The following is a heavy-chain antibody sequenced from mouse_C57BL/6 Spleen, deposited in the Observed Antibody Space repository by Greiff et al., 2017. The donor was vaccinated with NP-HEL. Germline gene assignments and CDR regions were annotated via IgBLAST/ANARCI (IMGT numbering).Heavy chain of an antibody. J-gene: IGHJ4*01. CDR1: GYTFTSYW. D-gene: IGHD1-1*01. CDR3: ARGDFTTVVANAMDY. V-gene: IGHV1-69*01. Sequence: QVQLQQSGAELVMPGASVKLSCKASGYTFTSYWMHWVKQRPGQGLEWIGEIDPSDSYTNYNQKFKGKSTLTVDKSSSTAYMQLSSLTSEDSAVYYCARGDFTTVVANAMDYWGQGTSVTVSS. CDR2: IDPSDSYT.